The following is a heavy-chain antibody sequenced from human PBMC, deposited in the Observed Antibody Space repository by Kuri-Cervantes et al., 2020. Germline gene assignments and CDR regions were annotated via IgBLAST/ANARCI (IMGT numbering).Heavy chain of an antibody. J-gene: IGHJ6*02. CDR2: ISSTSSYI. D-gene: IGHD4-23*01. CDR1: GFTFSSYT. Sequence: GESLKISCAASGFTFSSYTMNWVRQAPGKGLEWVSSISSTSSYIYYADSVKSRFTISRDNAKNSLYLQMNSLRAEGTAVYYCARVTGDYYYGMDVWGQGTTVTVSS. CDR3: ARVTGDYYYGMDV. V-gene: IGHV3-21*01.